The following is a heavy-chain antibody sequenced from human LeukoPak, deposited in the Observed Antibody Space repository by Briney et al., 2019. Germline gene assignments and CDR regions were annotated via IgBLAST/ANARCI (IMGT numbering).Heavy chain of an antibody. Sequence: GASVKVSCKASGYTFTGYYMHWVRQAPGQGLEWMGWINPNSGDINYAQKFQGRVTMTRDTSISTAYMELRRLRSDDTAVYYCARGTSVTTFFLSLKRQRFDPWGQGTLVTVSS. CDR3: ARGTSVTTFFLSLKRQRFDP. V-gene: IGHV1-2*02. CDR2: INPNSGDI. D-gene: IGHD4-17*01. CDR1: GYTFTGYY. J-gene: IGHJ5*02.